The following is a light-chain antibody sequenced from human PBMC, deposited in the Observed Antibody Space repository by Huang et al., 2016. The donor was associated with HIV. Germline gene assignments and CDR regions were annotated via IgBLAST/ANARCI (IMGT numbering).Light chain of an antibody. CDR3: QQYYSTLFT. Sequence: DIQMTQSPSSLSASVGDRFTITCRASQGISNSLAWYQQKPGRAPKLLLYAASNLETGVPSRFSGSGSGADYSLTIDSLQPEDSATYYCQQYYSTLFTFGPGTKVDVK. CDR2: AAS. J-gene: IGKJ3*01. V-gene: IGKV1-NL1*01. CDR1: QGISNS.